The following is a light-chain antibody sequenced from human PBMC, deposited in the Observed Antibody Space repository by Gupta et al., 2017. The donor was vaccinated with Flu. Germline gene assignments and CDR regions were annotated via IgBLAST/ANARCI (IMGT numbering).Light chain of an antibody. CDR2: DVH. J-gene: IGLJ2*01. V-gene: IGLV2-8*01. CDR1: SSDVGGYDS. Sequence: SALTPPPSASGSPGQSVTISCTGTSSDVGGYDSVSWYQQYPGKTPKLVIYDVHRRPSGVPDRFSGSKSGNTASLTVSGLQSEDEADYYCSSYAGRNTLIFGGGTALTVL. CDR3: SSYAGRNTLI.